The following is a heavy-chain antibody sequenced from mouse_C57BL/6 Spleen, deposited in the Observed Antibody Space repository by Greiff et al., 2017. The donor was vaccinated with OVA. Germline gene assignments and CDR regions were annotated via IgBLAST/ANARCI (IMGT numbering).Heavy chain of an antibody. CDR1: GFTFSDYG. CDR3: ARNYDYVMDY. CDR2: ISSGSSTI. Sequence: DVMLVESGGGLVKPGGSLKLSCAASGFTFSDYGMHWVRQAPEKGLEWVAYISSGSSTIYYADTVKGRFTISRDNAKNTLFLQMTSLRSEDTAMYYCARNYDYVMDYWGQGTSVTVSS. V-gene: IGHV5-17*01. J-gene: IGHJ4*01. D-gene: IGHD2-4*01.